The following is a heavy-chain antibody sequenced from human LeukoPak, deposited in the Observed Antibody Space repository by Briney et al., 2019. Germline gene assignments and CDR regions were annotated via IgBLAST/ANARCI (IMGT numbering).Heavy chain of an antibody. V-gene: IGHV3-49*04. CDR1: GFTFSSYA. J-gene: IGHJ4*02. Sequence: GGSLRLSCAASGFTFSSYAMSWVRQAPGKGLEWVGFIRSKAYGGTTEYAASVKGRFTISRDDSKSIAYLQMNSLKTEDTAVYYCTRDGSSWYENVFDYWGQGTLVTVSS. CDR2: IRSKAYGGTT. CDR3: TRDGSSWYENVFDY. D-gene: IGHD6-13*01.